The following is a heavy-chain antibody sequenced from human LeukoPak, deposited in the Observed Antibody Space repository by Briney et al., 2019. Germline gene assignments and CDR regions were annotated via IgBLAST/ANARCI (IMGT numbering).Heavy chain of an antibody. Sequence: SQTLSLTCTVSGGSISSGSYHWSWIRQPAGKGLEWIGRIYTSGSTNYNPSLKSRVTITVDTSKDQFSLKLSSVTAADTAVYYCATEQWLRYYGYWGQGTLVTVSS. CDR3: ATEQWLRYYGY. CDR2: IYTSGST. CDR1: GGSISSGSYH. D-gene: IGHD5-12*01. V-gene: IGHV4-61*02. J-gene: IGHJ4*02.